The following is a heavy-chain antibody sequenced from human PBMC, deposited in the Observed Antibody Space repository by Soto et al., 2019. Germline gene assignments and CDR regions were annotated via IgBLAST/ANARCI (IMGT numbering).Heavy chain of an antibody. CDR1: GFTFSSYW. CDR3: ASRYQLSQYFDY. Sequence: GGSLRLSCAAPGFTFSSYWMHWVRQAPGKGLVWVSRINSDGSSTSYADSVKGRFTISRDNAKNTLYLQMNSLRAEDTAVYYCASRYQLSQYFDYWGQGTLVTXS. CDR2: INSDGSST. J-gene: IGHJ4*02. V-gene: IGHV3-74*01. D-gene: IGHD2-2*01.